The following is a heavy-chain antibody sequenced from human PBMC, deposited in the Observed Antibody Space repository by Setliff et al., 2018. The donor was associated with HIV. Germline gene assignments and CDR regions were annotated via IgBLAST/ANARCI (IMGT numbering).Heavy chain of an antibody. Sequence: PSETLSLTCTVSGGSISSGYYYWSWIRQHPGKGLEWIGYIYTSGSTNYNPSLKSRVTISVDTSKNQFSLKLRSVTAADTAVYYCEVAGQWGQGTLVTVSS. CDR3: EVAGQ. CDR2: IYTSGST. J-gene: IGHJ4*02. D-gene: IGHD6-19*01. V-gene: IGHV4-30-4*08. CDR1: GGSISSGYYY.